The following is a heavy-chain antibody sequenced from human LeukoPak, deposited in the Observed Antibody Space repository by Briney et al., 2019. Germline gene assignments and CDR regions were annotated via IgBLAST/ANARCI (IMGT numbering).Heavy chain of an antibody. CDR3: VRLRRNSDPSGYYYYYDY. J-gene: IGHJ4*02. Sequence: GGSLRLSCAASEFPFSDYWMTWVRQAPGKGLEWVANIKRDGSEEYYVDSVKGRFTISRGNAKNSLYLQMDSLRAEDTAVYYCVRLRRNSDPSGYYYYYDYWGRGTLVTVSS. D-gene: IGHD5-12*01. V-gene: IGHV3-7*01. CDR2: IKRDGSEE. CDR1: EFPFSDYW.